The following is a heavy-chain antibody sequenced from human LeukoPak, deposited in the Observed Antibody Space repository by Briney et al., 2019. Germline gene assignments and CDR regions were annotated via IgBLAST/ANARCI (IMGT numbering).Heavy chain of an antibody. CDR3: ARGRYSGDVFDY. CDR2: IYSGGST. D-gene: IGHD5-12*01. V-gene: IGHV3-53*01. J-gene: IGHJ4*02. CDR1: GFTVRSNY. Sequence: GGSLRLSCAASGFTVRSNYMNWVRQAPGKGLEWVSVIYSGGSTYYADSVKGRFTISRDNSKNTLYLQMNSLRAEDTAVYYCARGRYSGDVFDYWGQGTLVTVSS.